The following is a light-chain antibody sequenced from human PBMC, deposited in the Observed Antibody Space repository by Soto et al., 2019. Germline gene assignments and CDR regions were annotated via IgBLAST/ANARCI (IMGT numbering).Light chain of an antibody. CDR3: QQYNSWPLT. CDR1: QSVSSN. V-gene: IGKV3D-15*01. CDR2: DIS. Sequence: EMVMTQSPATLSVSPGERATLSCRASQSVSSNLAWYQQKPGQPPRLLIYDISTWATGIPTRFSGSGSGTEFTLTISSLQSEDFAVYYCQQYNSWPLTFGGGTKVDIK. J-gene: IGKJ4*01.